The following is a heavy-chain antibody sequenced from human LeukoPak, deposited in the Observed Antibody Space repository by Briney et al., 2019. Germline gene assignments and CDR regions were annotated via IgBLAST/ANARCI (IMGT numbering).Heavy chain of an antibody. CDR1: GYTFTSYG. CDR2: ISAYNGNT. D-gene: IGHD3-10*01. V-gene: IGHV1-18*01. Sequence: GASVKVSCKASGYTFTSYGISWVRQAPGQGLEWMGWISAYNGNTNYAQKIQGRVTMTTDTSTSTAYMELRSLRSDDTAVYYCARDRLTREYYYGSGSDYWGQGTLVTVSS. J-gene: IGHJ4*02. CDR3: ARDRLTREYYYGSGSDY.